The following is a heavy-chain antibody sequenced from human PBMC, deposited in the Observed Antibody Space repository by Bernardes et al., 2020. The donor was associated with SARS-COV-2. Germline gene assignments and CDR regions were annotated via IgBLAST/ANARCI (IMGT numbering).Heavy chain of an antibody. CDR2: MSPNSANT. CDR3: ARGRFRRGRNIGYSTYFDP. Sequence: ASVKVSCKASGYTFSDYEINWVRQATGQGLEWIGWMSPNSANTGYAQKFQGRVTMTRNTPINTAYLELSSLRSEDTAVYYCARGRFRRGRNIGYSTYFDPWGQGTLVTVSS. D-gene: IGHD4-4*01. V-gene: IGHV1-8*01. J-gene: IGHJ5*02. CDR1: GYTFSDYE.